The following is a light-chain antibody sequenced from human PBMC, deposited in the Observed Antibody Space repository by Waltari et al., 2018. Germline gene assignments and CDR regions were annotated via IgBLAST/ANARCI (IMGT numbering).Light chain of an antibody. V-gene: IGKV3-20*01. CDR2: GAS. CDR3: QQYGNSVVT. J-gene: IGKJ1*01. CDR1: QSVSSSY. Sequence: EIVLTPSPGTLSLSSGERATPSCRASQSVSSSYLAWYQQKPGQAPSLLIYGASSRATGVPDRFSGSGSGTDFTLTISRLEPEDFAVYYCQQYGNSVVTFGQGTKVEIK.